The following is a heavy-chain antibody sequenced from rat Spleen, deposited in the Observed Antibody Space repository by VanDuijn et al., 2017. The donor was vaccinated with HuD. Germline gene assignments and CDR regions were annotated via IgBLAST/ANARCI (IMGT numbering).Heavy chain of an antibody. Sequence: EVQLVESGGGLVQPGGSLKLSCVASGFTFNNYWMTWIRQAPGKGLEWVATITHIGATSYYPDSVKGRFTISRDNAKSTLYLQMDSLRSEDTATYYCARRSPRYYSGDYMMVIRYFDYWGQGVMVTVSS. CDR3: ARRSPRYYSGDYMMVIRYFDY. CDR1: GFTFNNYW. D-gene: IGHD1-1*01. CDR2: ITHIGATS. V-gene: IGHV5-31*01. J-gene: IGHJ2*01.